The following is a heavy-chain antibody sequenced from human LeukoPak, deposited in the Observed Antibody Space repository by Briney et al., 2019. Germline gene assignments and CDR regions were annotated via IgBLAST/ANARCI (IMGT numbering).Heavy chain of an antibody. D-gene: IGHD6-19*01. CDR1: GASMSTDY. J-gene: IGHJ4*02. Sequence: SETLSLTCTVSGASMSTDYWSWIRQPPGQGLEWIGYIHQSGSTNYKPSLRSRVTILIDTSKNQFSLKVNSVTAADTAVYYCAKGSGWYAYWGQGTLVTVS. V-gene: IGHV4-59*01. CDR3: AKGSGWYAY. CDR2: IHQSGST.